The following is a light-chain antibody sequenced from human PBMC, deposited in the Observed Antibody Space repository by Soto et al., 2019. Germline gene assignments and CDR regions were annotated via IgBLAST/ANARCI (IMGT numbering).Light chain of an antibody. CDR2: AAS. CDR1: QGISNY. J-gene: IGKJ4*02. CDR3: HAYNDPLRT. V-gene: IGKV1-27*01. Sequence: DIQMTQSPSSLSASVGDTVTITCRASQGISNYLAWYQQKPGQVPNLLIYAASTLQSGVPSRFSGSGSGTDFQLAISSLRPDDDADSYCHAYNDPLRTSAVGTKVEI.